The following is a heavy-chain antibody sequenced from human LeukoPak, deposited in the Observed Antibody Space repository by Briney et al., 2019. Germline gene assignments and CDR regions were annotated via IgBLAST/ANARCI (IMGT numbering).Heavy chain of an antibody. J-gene: IGHJ6*04. V-gene: IGHV4-38-2*01. Sequence: SETRSLTCAVSGYSIGSGFYWGWIRQPPGKGLEWVGSILHSGSTYYNPSLKSRVTISVDTSKNQFSLQLSCVTAADTALYYCARASGSYGSGSYYYSGMDVWGKGTTVTVSS. D-gene: IGHD3-10*01. CDR2: ILHSGST. CDR3: ARASGSYGSGSYYYSGMDV. CDR1: GYSIGSGFY.